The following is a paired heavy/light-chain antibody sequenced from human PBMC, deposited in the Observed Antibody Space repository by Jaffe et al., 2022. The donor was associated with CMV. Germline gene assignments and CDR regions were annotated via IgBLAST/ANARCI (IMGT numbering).Light chain of an antibody. V-gene: IGKV4-1*01. J-gene: IGKJ3*01. CDR1: QSLLYSSNNKNY. Sequence: DIVMTQSPDSLAVSLGEKATLNCKSSQSLLYSSNNKNYLSWYQQKPGQPPRLLISLASTRESGVPDRFSGSGSGTDFTLTISSLQAEDVAIYYCQQYYSGPPTFGPGTKVNLK. CDR2: LAS. CDR3: QQYYSGPPT.
Heavy chain of an antibody. CDR2: ISYPGTST. CDR1: GFTFADYA. CDR3: AKPLSRSRVSDSFDR. V-gene: IGHV3-23*01. J-gene: IGHJ5*02. Sequence: EVQLLESGGGLVQPGGSLRLSCAASGFTFADYAMGWVRQAPGKGLEWVSTISYPGTSTYYADSVKGRFTISRDNSKNTLFLQMNSLTAEDTALYYCAKPLSRSRVSDSFDRWGQGTLVTVSS. D-gene: IGHD2-15*01.